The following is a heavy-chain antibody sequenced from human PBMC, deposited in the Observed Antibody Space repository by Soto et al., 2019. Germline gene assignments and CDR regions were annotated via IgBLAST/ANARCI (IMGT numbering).Heavy chain of an antibody. CDR2: ISERSSYT. D-gene: IGHD6-25*01. J-gene: IGHJ6*02. CDR3: VRRGLVPAAVLHYDLGMDV. CDR1: GFVFSDYY. Sequence: VYLVESGGGLVKPGGALRLSCAASGFVFSDYYMSWIRQAPGKGLEWVSYISERSSYTNYAGSVKGRFTISRDNDKMSLYLEMNSLRAEDTAVYYGVRRGLVPAAVLHYDLGMDVWGQGTTVTVSS. V-gene: IGHV3-11*06.